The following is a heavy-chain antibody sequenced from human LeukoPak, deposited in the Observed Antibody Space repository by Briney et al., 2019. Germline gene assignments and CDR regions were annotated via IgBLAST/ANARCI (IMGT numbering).Heavy chain of an antibody. CDR1: GGTFSSYT. D-gene: IGHD5-18*01. CDR3: AREIDTGYFDY. Sequence: ASVKVSCKASGGTFSSYTISWVRQAPGQGPEWMGRIIPILGIANYAQKFQGRVTITADKSTSTAYMELSSLRSEDTAVYYCAREIDTGYFDYWGQGTLVTVSS. V-gene: IGHV1-69*04. CDR2: IIPILGIA. J-gene: IGHJ4*02.